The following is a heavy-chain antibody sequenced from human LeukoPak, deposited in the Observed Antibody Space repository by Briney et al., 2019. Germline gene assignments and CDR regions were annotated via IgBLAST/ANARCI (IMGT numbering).Heavy chain of an antibody. CDR3: ARRAVSGNSFDY. V-gene: IGHV1-18*01. Sequence: GASVKVSCKASGYSFTGFISNGISWVRQDPGQGLEWMGWNSPYNGNTNYAQKLQDRVTMTTDTSTSTAYMELRSLRSDDTAVYYCARRAVSGNSFDYWGQGTLVTVSS. CDR2: NSPYNGNT. CDR1: GYSFTGFISNG. D-gene: IGHD6-19*01. J-gene: IGHJ4*02.